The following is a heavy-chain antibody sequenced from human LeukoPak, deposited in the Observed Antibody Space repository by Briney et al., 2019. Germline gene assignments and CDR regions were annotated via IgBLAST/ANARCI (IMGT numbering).Heavy chain of an antibody. J-gene: IGHJ5*02. CDR3: AKGAYCSTTNCPFDP. CDR2: ISGSGGAT. V-gene: IGHV3-23*01. D-gene: IGHD2-2*01. Sequence: GGSLRLSCAASGFTFSSYATTWVRQAPGKGLEWVSVISGSGGATFYADSVKGRFTISRDNSKNTLYLQMNSLRADDTAVYYCAKGAYCSTTNCPFDPWGQGTLVTVSS. CDR1: GFTFSSYA.